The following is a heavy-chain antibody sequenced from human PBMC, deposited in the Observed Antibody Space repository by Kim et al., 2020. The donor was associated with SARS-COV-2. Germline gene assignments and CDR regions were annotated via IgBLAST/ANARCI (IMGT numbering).Heavy chain of an antibody. V-gene: IGHV4-59*01. CDR1: GGSISSYY. Sequence: SETLSLTCTVSGGSISSYYWSWIRQPPGKGLEWIGYIYYSGSTNYNPSLKSRVTISVDTSKKQFSLKLSSVSAADTAVYYCARTREGDQYYYGMDVWGQGTTVTGSS. J-gene: IGHJ6*02. D-gene: IGHD3-10*01. CDR3: ARTREGDQYYYGMDV. CDR2: IYYSGST.